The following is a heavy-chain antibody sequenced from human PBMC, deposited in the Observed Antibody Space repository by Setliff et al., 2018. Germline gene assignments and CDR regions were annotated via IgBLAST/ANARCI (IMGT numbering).Heavy chain of an antibody. Sequence: KASETLSLTCTVSGYSISSGYIWGWIRQPPGKGLEWVGNICHTGGINYNPSLKSRLNISRNTSKNQVSLKLNSVTATDTAVYYCARDLGLGGDFDYWGQGILVTVSS. CDR1: GYSISSGYI. CDR2: ICHTGGI. V-gene: IGHV4-38-2*02. D-gene: IGHD2-21*01. CDR3: ARDLGLGGDFDY. J-gene: IGHJ4*02.